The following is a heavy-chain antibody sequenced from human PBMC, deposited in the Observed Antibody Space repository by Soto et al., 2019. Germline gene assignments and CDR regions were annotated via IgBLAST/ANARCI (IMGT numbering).Heavy chain of an antibody. V-gene: IGHV4-31*03. J-gene: IGHJ4*02. D-gene: IGHD3-22*01. Sequence: SETLSLTCTVSGGSISSGGYYWSWIRQHPGKGLEWIGYIYYSGSTYYNPSLKSRVTISVDTSKNQFSLKLSSVTAADTAVYYCARYDSSGYYPDYWGQGTLVTVSS. CDR3: ARYDSSGYYPDY. CDR2: IYYSGST. CDR1: GGSISSGGYY.